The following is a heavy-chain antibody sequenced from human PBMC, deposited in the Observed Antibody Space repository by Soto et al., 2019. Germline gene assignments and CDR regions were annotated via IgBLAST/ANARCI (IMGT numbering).Heavy chain of an antibody. V-gene: IGHV1-18*01. CDR3: ARDFRSGRHYVPYYLDY. CDR2: LSGYNRHT. CDR1: GYVFTCYG. D-gene: IGHD1-26*01. Sequence: ASVKVSCKASGYVFTCYGLSWVPQAPVQGLEWMVWLSGYNRHTKYAQKFQGRVTMTTDTSTSTAYMEVRSLRSDDTAVYYCARDFRSGRHYVPYYLDYRGQGTLVTVS. J-gene: IGHJ4*02.